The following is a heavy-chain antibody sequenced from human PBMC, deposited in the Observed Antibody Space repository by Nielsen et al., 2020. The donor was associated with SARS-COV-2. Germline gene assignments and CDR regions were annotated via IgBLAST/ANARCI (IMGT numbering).Heavy chain of an antibody. V-gene: IGHV3-53*01. CDR1: GFTVSSNY. J-gene: IGHJ4*02. Sequence: GESLRLSCAASGFTVSSNYMSWVRQAPGKGLEWVSVIYSGGSTYYADSVKGRFTISRDNSKNTLYLQMNSLRAEDTAVYYCAKDLSRDSATIFGVVIAPAFDYWGQGTLVTVSS. CDR3: AKDLSRDSATIFGVVIAPAFDY. D-gene: IGHD3-3*01. CDR2: IYSGGST.